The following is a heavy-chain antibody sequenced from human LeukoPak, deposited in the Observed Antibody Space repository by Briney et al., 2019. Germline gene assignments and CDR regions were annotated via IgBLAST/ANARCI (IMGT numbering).Heavy chain of an antibody. CDR3: AKLVRGAASNYYYYMDV. D-gene: IGHD3-10*01. Sequence: GGSLRLSCAASGFTFSSYAMSWVRQAPGKGLEWVSAISGSGGSTYYADSVKGRFTISRDNSKNTLYLQMNSLRAEDTAVYYCAKLVRGAASNYYYYMDVWGKGTTVTVSS. CDR2: ISGSGGST. CDR1: GFTFSSYA. V-gene: IGHV3-23*01. J-gene: IGHJ6*03.